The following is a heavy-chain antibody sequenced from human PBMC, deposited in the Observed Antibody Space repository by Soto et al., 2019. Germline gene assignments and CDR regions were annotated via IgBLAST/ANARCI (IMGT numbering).Heavy chain of an antibody. Sequence: GESLKISCKASGYTFTGYYMHWVRQAPGQGLEWMGWINPNSGGTNYAQKFQGRVTMTRDTSISTAYMELSSLRSEDTAVYYCARIRRIPGIAAAALGYWGQGTLVTVSS. CDR2: INPNSGGT. CDR3: ARIRRIPGIAAAALGY. D-gene: IGHD6-13*01. V-gene: IGHV1-2*02. CDR1: GYTFTGYY. J-gene: IGHJ4*02.